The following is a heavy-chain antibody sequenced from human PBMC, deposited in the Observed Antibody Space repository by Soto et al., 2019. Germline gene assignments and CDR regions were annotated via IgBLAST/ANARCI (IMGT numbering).Heavy chain of an antibody. D-gene: IGHD2-15*01. J-gene: IGHJ4*02. CDR2: INSDGSST. V-gene: IGHV3-74*01. Sequence: EVQLVESGGGLVQPGGSLRLSCAASGFTFSSYWMHWVRQAPGKGLVWVSRINSDGSSTSYADSVKGRFTISRDNAKNTLYLQMNSRRAEDTAVYYCASSIVAATPYYFDYWGQGTLVTVSS. CDR3: ASSIVAATPYYFDY. CDR1: GFTFSSYW.